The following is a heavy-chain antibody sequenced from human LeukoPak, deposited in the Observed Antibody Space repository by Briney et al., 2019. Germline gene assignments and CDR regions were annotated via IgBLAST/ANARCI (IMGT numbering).Heavy chain of an antibody. D-gene: IGHD2-15*01. Sequence: GGSLRLSCTASGFTFSDYYMRWVRQAPGKGLEWVSSLSSSSSYTNYADSLKGRFTISRDNAKNSLYLQMNSLRAEDTAVYYCARGGRSLGMDVWGQGTTVTVSS. CDR3: ARGGRSLGMDV. J-gene: IGHJ6*02. CDR2: LSSSSSYT. CDR1: GFTFSDYY. V-gene: IGHV3-11*05.